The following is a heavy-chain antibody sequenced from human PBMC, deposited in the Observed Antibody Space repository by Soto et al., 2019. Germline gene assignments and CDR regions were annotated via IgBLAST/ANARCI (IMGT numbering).Heavy chain of an antibody. D-gene: IGHD2-2*01. Sequence: PSETLSLTCTVSGGSISSGGYYWSWIRQHPGEGLEWIGYIYYSGSTYYNPSLKSRVTISVDTSKNQFSLKLSSVTAADTAVYYCARGHIVVVPAASTYFDYWGQGTLVTVSS. CDR3: ARGHIVVVPAASTYFDY. V-gene: IGHV4-31*03. CDR2: IYYSGST. CDR1: GGSISSGGYY. J-gene: IGHJ4*02.